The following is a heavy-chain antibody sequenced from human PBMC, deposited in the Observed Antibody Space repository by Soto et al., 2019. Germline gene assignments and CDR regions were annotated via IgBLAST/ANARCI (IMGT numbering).Heavy chain of an antibody. V-gene: IGHV1-69*04. D-gene: IGHD5-12*01. CDR1: GGTFSSYT. J-gene: IGHJ6*03. CDR2: IIPILGIA. Sequence: ASVKVSCKASGGTFSSYTISWVRQAPGQGLEWMGRIIPILGIANYAQKFQGRVTITADKSTSTAYMELSSLRSEDTAVYYCARDARSIVATISPYYYYMDVRGKGTTVTVSS. CDR3: ARDARSIVATISPYYYYMDV.